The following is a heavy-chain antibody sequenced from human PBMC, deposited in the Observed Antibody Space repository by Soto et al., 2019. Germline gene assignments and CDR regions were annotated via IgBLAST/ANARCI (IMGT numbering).Heavy chain of an antibody. CDR3: AKDFHDYGSGSYVFDY. D-gene: IGHD3-10*01. J-gene: IGHJ4*02. V-gene: IGHV3-23*01. Sequence: EVQLLESGGGLVQPGGSLRLSCAASGFTFSSYAMSWVRQAPGKGLEWVSAISGSGGSTYYADSVKGRFTISRDNSKNTLYLQMNSLRAEDKAVYYCAKDFHDYGSGSYVFDYWGQGTLVTVSS. CDR1: GFTFSSYA. CDR2: ISGSGGST.